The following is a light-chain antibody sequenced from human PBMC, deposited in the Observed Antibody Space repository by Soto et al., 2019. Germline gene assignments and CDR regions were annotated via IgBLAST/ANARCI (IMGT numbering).Light chain of an antibody. CDR2: NNH. V-gene: IGLV1-44*01. CDR1: SSNIGTNT. CDR3: AEWDDSLWL. J-gene: IGLJ3*02. Sequence: QSVLTQPPSASGTPGQRVPISCSGTSSNIGTNTVNWYQQLPGTAPKVLLYNNHERPSGVPDRLSGSKSGTSASLAISGLQSDDEADDYCAEWDDSLWLFGGGTKLTVL.